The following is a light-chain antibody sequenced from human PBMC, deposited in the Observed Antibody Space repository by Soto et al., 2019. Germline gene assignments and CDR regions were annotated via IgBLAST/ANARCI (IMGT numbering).Light chain of an antibody. CDR1: QGISSY. CDR2: AAS. V-gene: IGKV1-8*01. Sequence: AIRMTQSPSSFSASTGDRVTITCRASQGISSYLAWYQQKPGKAPKLLIYAASTLQSGVPSRFSGSGSGTEFTLTISGLQPVDFATYYCQQSYTTPQTFGQGTKVDIK. J-gene: IGKJ1*01. CDR3: QQSYTTPQT.